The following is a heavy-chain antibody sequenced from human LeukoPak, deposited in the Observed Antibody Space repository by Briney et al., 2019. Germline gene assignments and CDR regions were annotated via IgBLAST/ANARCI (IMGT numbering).Heavy chain of an antibody. CDR3: ARELNYDSSGYYFDY. CDR2: INPNSGGT. J-gene: IGHJ4*02. Sequence: ASVKGSSKASGYTFIVYFMHWVRQAPGQGLEGMGWINPNSGGTNYAQKFQGRVTMTRDTSISTAYMELSRLRSDDTAVYYCARELNYDSSGYYFDYWGQGTLVTVSS. CDR1: GYTFIVYF. D-gene: IGHD3-22*01. V-gene: IGHV1-2*02.